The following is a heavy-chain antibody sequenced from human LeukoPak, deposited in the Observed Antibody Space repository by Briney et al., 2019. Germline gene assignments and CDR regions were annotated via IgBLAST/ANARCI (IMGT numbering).Heavy chain of an antibody. D-gene: IGHD1-26*01. CDR2: IYYSGST. Sequence: PSETLSLTCTVSGGSISGNYWSWIRQSPGKGLEWIGYIYYSGSTSYNPSLKSRVTISVDTPKNQFSPKVNSVNAADTAVYYCARDRSAFDPWGQGTLVTVSS. CDR1: GGSISGNY. J-gene: IGHJ5*02. CDR3: ARDRSAFDP. V-gene: IGHV4-59*01.